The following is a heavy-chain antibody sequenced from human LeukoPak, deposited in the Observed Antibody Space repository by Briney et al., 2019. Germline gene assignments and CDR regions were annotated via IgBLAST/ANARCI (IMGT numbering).Heavy chain of an antibody. CDR2: INAGNGNT. V-gene: IGHV1-3*01. D-gene: IGHD3-10*01. CDR1: GYTLTSYA. Sequence: ASVKVSCKASGYTLTSYAMHWVRQAPGQRLEWMGWINAGNGNTKYSQKFQGRVTITRDTSASTAYMELSSLRSEDTAVYYCARDRGYYGSGSEFDYWGQGTLVTVSS. J-gene: IGHJ4*02. CDR3: ARDRGYYGSGSEFDY.